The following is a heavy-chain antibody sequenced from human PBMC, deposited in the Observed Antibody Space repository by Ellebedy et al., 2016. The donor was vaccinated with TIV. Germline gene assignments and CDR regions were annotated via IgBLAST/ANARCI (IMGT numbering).Heavy chain of an antibody. CDR3: ARAPELQFPPFDY. V-gene: IGHV4-4*02. D-gene: IGHD1-7*01. Sequence: MPSETLSLTCAVSGGSTSSSNWWSWVRLPPGKGLEWIGEIYHSGSTYHNPSLKSRVTISVDKSKNQFSLKQSSVTPADTAVYYCARAPELQFPPFDYWGQGTLVTVSS. CDR2: IYHSGST. CDR1: GGSTSSSNW. J-gene: IGHJ4*02.